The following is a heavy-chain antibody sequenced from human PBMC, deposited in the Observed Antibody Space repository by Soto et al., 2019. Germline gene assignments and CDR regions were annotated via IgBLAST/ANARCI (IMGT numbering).Heavy chain of an antibody. CDR3: AKFPHIVVVVAAAFDI. J-gene: IGHJ3*02. Sequence: EVQLLESGGGLVQPGGSLRLSCAASGFTFSSYAMSWVRQAPGKGLEWVSAISGSGGSTYYADSVKGRFTISRDNSKNTLYLQMNSLRAEDTAVYYCAKFPHIVVVVAAAFDIWGQGTMVTVSS. CDR2: ISGSGGST. D-gene: IGHD2-15*01. CDR1: GFTFSSYA. V-gene: IGHV3-23*01.